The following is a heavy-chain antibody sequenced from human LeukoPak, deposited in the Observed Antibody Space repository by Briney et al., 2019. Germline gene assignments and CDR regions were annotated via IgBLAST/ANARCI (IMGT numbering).Heavy chain of an antibody. CDR3: ASPPFSSSGWFDP. J-gene: IGHJ5*02. V-gene: IGHV4-39*07. CDR2: ICYSGST. D-gene: IGHD6-6*01. CDR1: GGSISSSSYY. Sequence: PSETLSLTCTVSGGSISSSSYYWGWIRQPPGKGLEWIGSICYSGSTYYNPSLKSRVTISVDTSKNQFSLKLSSVTAADTAVYYCASPPFSSSGWFDPWGQGTLVTVSS.